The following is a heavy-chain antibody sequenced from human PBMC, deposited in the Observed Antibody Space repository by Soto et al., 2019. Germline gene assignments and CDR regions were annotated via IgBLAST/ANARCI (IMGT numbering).Heavy chain of an antibody. CDR3: ARGKYDFWSGLTDYYYYGMDV. CDR1: GYTFTSYG. J-gene: IGHJ6*02. CDR2: ISAYNGNT. D-gene: IGHD3-3*01. Sequence: ASVKVSCKASGYTFTSYGISWVRQAPGQGLEWMGWISAYNGNTNYARKLQGRVTMTTDTSTSTAYMELRSLRSDDTAVYYCARGKYDFWSGLTDYYYYGMDVWGQGTTVTVSS. V-gene: IGHV1-18*01.